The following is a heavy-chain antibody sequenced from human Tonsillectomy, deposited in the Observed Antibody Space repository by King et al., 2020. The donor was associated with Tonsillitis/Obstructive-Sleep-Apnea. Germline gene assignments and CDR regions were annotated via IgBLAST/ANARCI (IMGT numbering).Heavy chain of an antibody. V-gene: IGHV1-46*01. CDR2: INPSDGIT. J-gene: IGHJ4*02. CDR3: ARDDKDDRYLDY. CDR1: GYTFTRYY. Sequence: VQLVESGAEVKKPGASVKVSCKAYGYTFTRYYIHWVRQAPGQGLEWMGIINPSDGITTYAQNFRGRVTMTRDTSTNTGHMELSSLRSEDTAGYFCARDDKDDRYLDYCGQGTLVTVSS. D-gene: IGHD2-15*01.